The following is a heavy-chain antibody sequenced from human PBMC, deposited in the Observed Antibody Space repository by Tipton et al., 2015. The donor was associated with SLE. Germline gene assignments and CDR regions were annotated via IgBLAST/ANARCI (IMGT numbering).Heavy chain of an antibody. CDR2: IWYDGSNK. V-gene: IGHV3-33*06. Sequence: SLRLSCAASGFTFSNYGMHWVRQAPGKGLEWVAVIWYDGSNKYYADSVKGRFTISRDNPKNTLYLQINSLKAEDTAVYYCAKGGVSYYFDYWGQGTLVTVSS. J-gene: IGHJ4*02. CDR3: AKGGVSYYFDY. D-gene: IGHD3-16*02. CDR1: GFTFSNYG.